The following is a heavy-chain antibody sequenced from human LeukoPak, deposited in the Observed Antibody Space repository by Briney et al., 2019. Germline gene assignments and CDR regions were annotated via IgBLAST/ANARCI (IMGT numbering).Heavy chain of an antibody. CDR1: GYTFTSYY. D-gene: IGHD2-15*01. J-gene: IGHJ6*03. V-gene: IGHV1-46*01. CDR3: ARGHCSGGSCYRPYYYYYMDV. Sequence: ASVKVSCKASGYTFTSYYMHWVRQAPGQGLEWMGIINPSGGSTSYAQKFQGRVTMTRDMSTSIVYMELSSLRSEDTAVYYCARGHCSGGSCYRPYYYYYMDVWGKGTTVTVSS. CDR2: INPSGGST.